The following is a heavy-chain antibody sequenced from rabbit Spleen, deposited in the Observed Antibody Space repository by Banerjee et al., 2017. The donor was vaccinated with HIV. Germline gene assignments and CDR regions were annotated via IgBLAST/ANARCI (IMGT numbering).Heavy chain of an antibody. CDR3: VRDPAYSYGSGSAIPYL. CDR1: GFDFSSYG. D-gene: IGHD1-1*01. Sequence: QEQLVESGGGLVQPGGSLKLSCKASGFDFSSYGVSWVRQAPGKGLEWIGFIDPIFSGTYYANWVNGRFTISSHNAQNTLYLQLNSLTAADTATYFCVRDPAYSYGSGSAIPYLWGPGTLVTVS. CDR2: IDPIFSGT. J-gene: IGHJ4*01. V-gene: IGHV1S47*01.